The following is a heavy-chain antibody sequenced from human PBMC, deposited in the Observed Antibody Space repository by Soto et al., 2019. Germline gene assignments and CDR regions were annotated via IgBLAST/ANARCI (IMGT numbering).Heavy chain of an antibody. Sequence: RASVKVSCKASGYTFTGYYMHWVRQAPGQGLEWMGWINPNSGGTNYAQKFQGRVTMTRDTSISTAYMELSRLRSDDTAVYYCARGRRYCSSTSCYPDNWFDPWGQGTLVTVSS. CDR1: GYTFTGYY. CDR2: INPNSGGT. CDR3: ARGRRYCSSTSCYPDNWFDP. D-gene: IGHD2-2*01. V-gene: IGHV1-2*02. J-gene: IGHJ5*02.